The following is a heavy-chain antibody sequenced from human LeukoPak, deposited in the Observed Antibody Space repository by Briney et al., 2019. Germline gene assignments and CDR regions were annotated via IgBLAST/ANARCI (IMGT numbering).Heavy chain of an antibody. V-gene: IGHV3-20*04. CDR2: INWNGGST. CDR1: GFTFDDYG. CDR3: ARDSSPGSGSYLAYYYYYYMDV. Sequence: PGGSLRLSCAASGFTFDDYGMSWVRQAPGKGLEWVSGINWNGGSTAYADSAKGRFTISRDNAKNSLYLQMNSLRAEDTAVYYCARDSSPGSGSYLAYYYYYYMDVWGKGTTVTVSS. J-gene: IGHJ6*03. D-gene: IGHD3-10*01.